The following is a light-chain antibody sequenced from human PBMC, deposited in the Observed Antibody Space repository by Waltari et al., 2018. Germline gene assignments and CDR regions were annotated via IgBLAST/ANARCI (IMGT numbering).Light chain of an antibody. CDR2: EDN. CDR1: SGSIARNY. J-gene: IGLJ3*02. CDR3: QSFDSSSLWV. Sequence: NFMLIQPHSVSESPGKTVTISCTRSSGSIARNYVQWYQQRPGSAPPTVIYEDNQRPSGVPDRFSGSVDGSSNSASLTISGLRAEDEADYHCQSFDSSSLWVFGGGTKLTGL. V-gene: IGLV6-57*03.